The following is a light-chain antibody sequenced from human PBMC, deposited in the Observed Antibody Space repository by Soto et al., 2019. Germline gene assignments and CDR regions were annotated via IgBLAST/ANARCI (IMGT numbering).Light chain of an antibody. Sequence: EIVLTQSPATLSLSPGDRVSLSCRASQSVRTHLAWYQQKLGQAPRLLIYDASNRATGIPARFSGSGSGKDFTLTISSLQPEDFAVYYCHHRSDCPYTFGQGTKLEIK. CDR2: DAS. V-gene: IGKV3-11*01. J-gene: IGKJ2*01. CDR3: HHRSDCPYT. CDR1: QSVRTH.